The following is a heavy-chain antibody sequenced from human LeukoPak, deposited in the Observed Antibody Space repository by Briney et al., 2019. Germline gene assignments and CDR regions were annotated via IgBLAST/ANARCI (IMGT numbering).Heavy chain of an antibody. V-gene: IGHV4-31*03. CDR3: ARRRPYYYDSSGHDY. CDR1: LGSISSGVYY. D-gene: IGHD3-22*01. J-gene: IGHJ4*02. CDR2: IYYSGST. Sequence: PSQTLSLTRIVSLGSISSGVYYWSWIRHHPGKGLEWIGYIYYSGSTYYNPSLKSRVTISVDTSKNHFSLNLSSVTPAHTAVYYCARRRPYYYDSSGHDYWGQGTLVTVSS.